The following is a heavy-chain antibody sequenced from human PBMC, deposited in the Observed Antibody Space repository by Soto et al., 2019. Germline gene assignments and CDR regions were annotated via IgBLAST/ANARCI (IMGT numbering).Heavy chain of an antibody. J-gene: IGHJ6*03. D-gene: IGHD1-26*01. CDR1: GFTFSSYS. Sequence: GGSLRLSCTASGFTFSSYSMNWVRQAPGKGLEWVSYISSSSSTIYYADSVKGRFNISRDNAKNSLYLQMNSLRDEDTAVYYCARGMSGSYYYYYMDVWGKGTTVTVSS. CDR2: ISSSSSTI. V-gene: IGHV3-48*02. CDR3: ARGMSGSYYYYYMDV.